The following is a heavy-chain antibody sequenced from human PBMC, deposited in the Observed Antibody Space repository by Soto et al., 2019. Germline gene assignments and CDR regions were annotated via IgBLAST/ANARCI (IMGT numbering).Heavy chain of an antibody. D-gene: IGHD3-10*01. CDR3: ASAPRGNYGYRSYFDY. Sequence: SETLSLTCTVSGASINSYYWSWIRQPPGKGLEWIGYIYYSGSTNYNPSLKSRVTISIDTSKNQFSLKLSSVTAADTAVYYCASAPRGNYGYRSYFDYWGRGTLVTVSS. CDR2: IYYSGST. CDR1: GASINSYY. J-gene: IGHJ4*02. V-gene: IGHV4-59*01.